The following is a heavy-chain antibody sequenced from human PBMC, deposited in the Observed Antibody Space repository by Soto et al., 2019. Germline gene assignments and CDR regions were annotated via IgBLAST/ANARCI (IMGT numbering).Heavy chain of an antibody. CDR1: GGSISSGGYY. CDR3: ARRYGSCFDY. CDR2: IYNSGRT. J-gene: IGHJ4*02. V-gene: IGHV4-31*03. Sequence: SETLSLTCTVSGGSISSGGYYWSWIRQHPGKGLEWIGYIYNSGRTYYNPSLKSRLTISLDTSENQFSLKLTSVTAADTAMYYCARRYGSCFDYWGQGTLVTVSS. D-gene: IGHD5-18*01.